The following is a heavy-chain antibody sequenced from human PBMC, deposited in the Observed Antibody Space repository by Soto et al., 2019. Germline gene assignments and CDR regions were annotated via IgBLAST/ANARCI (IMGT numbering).Heavy chain of an antibody. CDR3: ARGRDYGGGDAFDI. D-gene: IGHD4-17*01. CDR1: GFTFSSYG. CDR2: IWYDGSNK. V-gene: IGHV3-33*01. J-gene: IGHJ3*02. Sequence: QVQLVESGGGVVQPGRSLRLSCAASGFTFSSYGMHWVRQAPGKGLEWVAVIWYDGSNKYYADSVKGRFTISRDNSKNTLHLQMNSLRAEDTAVYYCARGRDYGGGDAFDIWGQGTMVTVSS.